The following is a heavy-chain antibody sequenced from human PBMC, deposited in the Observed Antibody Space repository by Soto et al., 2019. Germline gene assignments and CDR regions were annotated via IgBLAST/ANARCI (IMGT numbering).Heavy chain of an antibody. CDR1: GGSFSGYY. Sequence: SETLSLTCAVYGGSFSGYYWSWIRQPPGKGLEWIGEINHSGSTNYNPSLKSRVTISVDTSKNQFSLKLSSVTAADTAVYYCARGVAAAGTDYWGQGTLVTVSS. D-gene: IGHD6-13*01. CDR3: ARGVAAAGTDY. CDR2: INHSGST. V-gene: IGHV4-34*01. J-gene: IGHJ4*02.